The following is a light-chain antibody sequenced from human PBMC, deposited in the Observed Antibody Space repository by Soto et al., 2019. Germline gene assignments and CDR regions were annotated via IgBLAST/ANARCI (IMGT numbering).Light chain of an antibody. CDR1: SSDVGGFNY. J-gene: IGLJ1*01. V-gene: IGLV2-14*01. CDR2: DVT. Sequence: QSALTQPASVSGSPGQSITISCTGTSSDVGGFNYVSWYQHHPGKAPKLLIYDVTNRPSGVSDRFSGSKSGNTASLTISGLQAEDEADYYCSSYSTTRILFVFGPGTKLTVL. CDR3: SSYSTTRILFV.